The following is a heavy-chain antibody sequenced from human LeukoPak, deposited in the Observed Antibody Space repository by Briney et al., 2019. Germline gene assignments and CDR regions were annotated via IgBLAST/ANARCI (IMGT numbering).Heavy chain of an antibody. CDR3: ARGEVRGVIYYYYGMDV. CDR1: GGSFSGYC. Sequence: SETLSLTCAVYGGSFSGYCWSWIRQPPGKGLEWIGEINHSGSTNYNPSLKSRVTISVDTSKNQFSLKLSSVTAADTAVYYCARGEVRGVIYYYYGMDVWGQGTTVTVSS. V-gene: IGHV4-34*01. CDR2: INHSGST. D-gene: IGHD3-10*01. J-gene: IGHJ6*02.